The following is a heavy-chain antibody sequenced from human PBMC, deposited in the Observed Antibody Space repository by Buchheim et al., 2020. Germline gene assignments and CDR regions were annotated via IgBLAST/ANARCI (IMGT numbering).Heavy chain of an antibody. J-gene: IGHJ3*02. CDR3: AREGFGSGRAGGFDI. V-gene: IGHV3-30*04. CDR2: ISIHGDSE. CDR1: GFSFSTSV. Sequence: QVQLVESGGGVVQPGRSLRLSCGGSGFSFSTSVMHWVRQAPGKGLEWVAGISIHGDSEHYADSVKGRFTVSRDNSENTLYVQMNTLRPEDTAVYYCAREGFGSGRAGGFDIWGQGT. D-gene: IGHD6-19*01.